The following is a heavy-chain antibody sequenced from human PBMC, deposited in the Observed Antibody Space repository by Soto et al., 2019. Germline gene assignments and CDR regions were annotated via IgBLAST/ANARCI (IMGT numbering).Heavy chain of an antibody. CDR3: AKGLAYCGGDCYSHFDL. CDR1: GFTFSSYG. D-gene: IGHD2-21*02. V-gene: IGHV3-30*18. CDR2: ISYDGSNK. Sequence: QVQLVESGGGVVQPGRSLRLSCAASGFTFSSYGMHWVRQAPGKGLEWVAVISYDGSNKYYADSVKGRFTISRDNSKNXXDRQMNSPRAEDTAVYYCAKGLAYCGGDCYSHFDLWGRGTLVTVSS. J-gene: IGHJ2*01.